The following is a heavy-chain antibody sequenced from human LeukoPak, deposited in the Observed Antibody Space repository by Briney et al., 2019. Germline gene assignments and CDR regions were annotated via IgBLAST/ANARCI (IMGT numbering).Heavy chain of an antibody. CDR3: ARDKDSSGYYHGLFRY. D-gene: IGHD3-22*01. CDR2: IYYSGST. Sequence: SQTLSLTCTVSGGSISSGGYYWSWIRQHPGKGLEWIGYIYYSGSTYYNPSLKSRVTISVDTSKNQFSLKLSSVTAADTAVYYCARDKDSSGYYHGLFRYWGQGTLVTVSS. CDR1: GGSISSGGYY. J-gene: IGHJ4*02. V-gene: IGHV4-31*03.